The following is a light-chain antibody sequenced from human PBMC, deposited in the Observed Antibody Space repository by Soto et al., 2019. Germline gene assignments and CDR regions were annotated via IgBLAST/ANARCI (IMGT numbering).Light chain of an antibody. CDR3: QQYNTWPLT. V-gene: IGKV3-15*01. CDR2: GAS. J-gene: IGKJ5*01. Sequence: EIVMTQSPATLSVSPGERATLSCRASQSVSSNFAWYQQKPGQAPRLLIYGASTRATGIPARFSGSGSGTELTLTISSLQSEDFAVYYCQQYNTWPLTFGQGTRLEIK. CDR1: QSVSSN.